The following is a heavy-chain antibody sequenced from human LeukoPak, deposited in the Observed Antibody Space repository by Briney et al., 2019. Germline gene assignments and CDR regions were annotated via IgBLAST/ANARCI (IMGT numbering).Heavy chain of an antibody. J-gene: IGHJ4*02. Sequence: GGSLRLSCAASGFTFSSYAMSWVRQAPGKGLDWVSAISGSGGSTYYADSVKGRFTISRDNSKNTLYLQMNSLRAEDTAVYYCAKRRCSSTSCYPFDYWGQGTLVTVSS. CDR3: AKRRCSSTSCYPFDY. D-gene: IGHD2-2*01. V-gene: IGHV3-23*01. CDR2: ISGSGGST. CDR1: GFTFSSYA.